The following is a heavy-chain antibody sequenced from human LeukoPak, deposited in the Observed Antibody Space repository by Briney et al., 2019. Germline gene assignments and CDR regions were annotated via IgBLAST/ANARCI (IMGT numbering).Heavy chain of an antibody. CDR1: GFTFGDYA. Sequence: GGSLRLSCTASGFTFGDYAMSWVRQAPGKGLEWVGFIRGKPYGGTADYAASVRGRFTISIDDSKSIAYLQMNSLKTEDTAVYYCARHGRGFGELFHGDYWGQGTLVTVSS. CDR3: ARHGRGFGELFHGDY. J-gene: IGHJ4*02. CDR2: IRGKPYGGTA. D-gene: IGHD3-10*01. V-gene: IGHV3-49*04.